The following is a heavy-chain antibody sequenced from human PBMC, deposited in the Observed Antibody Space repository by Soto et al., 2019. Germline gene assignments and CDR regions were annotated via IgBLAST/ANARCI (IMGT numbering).Heavy chain of an antibody. CDR2: IYYSGST. Sequence: SETLSLTCTVSGGSISSSSYYWGWIRQPPGKGLEWIGSIYYSGSTYYNPSLKSRVTISVDTSKNQFSLKLSSVTAADTAVYYCARHAADFDWLKYYMDVWGKGTTVTVSS. CDR1: GGSISSSSYY. J-gene: IGHJ6*03. V-gene: IGHV4-39*01. CDR3: ARHAADFDWLKYYMDV. D-gene: IGHD3-9*01.